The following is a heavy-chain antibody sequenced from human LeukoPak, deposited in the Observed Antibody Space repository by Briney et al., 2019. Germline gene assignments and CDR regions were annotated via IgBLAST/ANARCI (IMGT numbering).Heavy chain of an antibody. CDR2: IYRGGRT. J-gene: IGHJ4*02. CDR3: AKTVRITMVRGVITPPYFDY. CDR1: GFTVSSNC. V-gene: IGHV3-53*01. Sequence: QPGGSLRLSCAASGFTVSSNCMSWGSQAGGKGMEWGAVIYRGGRTYDADSVKGRFTISIDNSKNTLYLQMNSLRAEDTAVYYCAKTVRITMVRGVITPPYFDYWGQGTLVTVSS. D-gene: IGHD3-10*01.